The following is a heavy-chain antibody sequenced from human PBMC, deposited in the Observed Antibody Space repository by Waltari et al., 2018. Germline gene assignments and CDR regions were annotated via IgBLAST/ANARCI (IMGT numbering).Heavy chain of an antibody. CDR1: GFPFSNYG. J-gene: IGHJ4*02. CDR2: IQYDGSNK. CDR3: ARDTLQWEIRDYFDY. V-gene: IGHV3-33*01. D-gene: IGHD1-26*01. Sequence: QVQLVESGGGVVQPGRSLRLSCAAAGFPFSNYGMHWVRQAAGQGPAWVAVIQYDGSNKYYADSVKGRFTVSRDNSKSTLYLQMNSLRAEDTAVYYCARDTLQWEIRDYFDYWGQGTLVTVSS.